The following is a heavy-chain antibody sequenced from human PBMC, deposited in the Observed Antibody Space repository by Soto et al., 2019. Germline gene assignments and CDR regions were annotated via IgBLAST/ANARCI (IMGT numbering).Heavy chain of an antibody. J-gene: IGHJ4*02. CDR2: IYYSGST. V-gene: IGHV4-30-4*01. CDR3: ARTTSYDYFDY. Sequence: QVQLQESGPGLVKPSQTLSLTCTVSGGSIRRGDYFWSWIRQPPGKGLEWIGYIYYSGSTHYNPSLRSRVSISVDTSKNQFSLKLSSVTAADTAVYYCARTTSYDYFDYWGQGTLVTVSS. CDR1: GGSIRRGDYF. D-gene: IGHD1-1*01.